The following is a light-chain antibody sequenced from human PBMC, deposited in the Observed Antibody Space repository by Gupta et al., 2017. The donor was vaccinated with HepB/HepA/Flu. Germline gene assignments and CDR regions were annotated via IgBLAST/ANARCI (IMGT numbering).Light chain of an antibody. Sequence: SVLTQPPSVSEGPGQRVTISCSGSSSNTGNNAVNWYQQLPGAAPRLIIYSNNMRPSAVSDRFSGSKSGTSASLAIRGLQSEDEAHYYCATWDDSLNGVIFGGGTQLTVL. V-gene: IGLV1-36*01. CDR1: SSNTGNNA. CDR3: ATWDDSLNGVI. J-gene: IGLJ2*01. CDR2: SNN.